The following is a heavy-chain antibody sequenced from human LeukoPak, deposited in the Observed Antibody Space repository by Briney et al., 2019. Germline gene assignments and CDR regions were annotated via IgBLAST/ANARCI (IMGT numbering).Heavy chain of an antibody. D-gene: IGHD2-21*01. CDR1: GYTFTGYY. CDR2: INPNSGGT. V-gene: IGHV1-2*02. Sequence: ASVKVSCKASGYTFTGYYMHWVRQAPGQGLEWMGWINPNSGGTNYAQKFQGRVTMTRDTSISTAYMELSRLRSDDTAVYYCARDLVIRGWFDPWGQGTLVTVSS. CDR3: ARDLVIRGWFDP. J-gene: IGHJ5*02.